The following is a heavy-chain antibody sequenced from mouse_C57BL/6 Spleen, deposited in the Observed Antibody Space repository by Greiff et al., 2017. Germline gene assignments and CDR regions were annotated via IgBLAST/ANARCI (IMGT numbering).Heavy chain of an antibody. V-gene: IGHV1-80*01. CDR1: GYAFSSYW. D-gene: IGHD2-12*01. CDR3: ARSNDGYVDY. CDR2: IYPGDGDT. Sequence: QVKLQQSGAELVKPGASVKISCKASGYAFSSYWMNWVKQRPGKGLEWIGQIYPGDGDTNYNGKFKGKATLTADKSSSTAYMQLSSLTSDDSAVYFCARSNDGYVDYWGQGTTLTVSS. J-gene: IGHJ2*01.